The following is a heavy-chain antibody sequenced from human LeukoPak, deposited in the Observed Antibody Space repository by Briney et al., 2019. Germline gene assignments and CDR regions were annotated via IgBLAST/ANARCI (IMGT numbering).Heavy chain of an antibody. CDR3: AKDERLSGTNAGTLLDY. CDR2: IQYVGNAR. V-gene: IGHV3-30*02. CDR1: GFSFSGVG. D-gene: IGHD2-8*01. Sequence: PGGSLRVSCAASGFSFSGVGMHCVREASGKGLGLVAFIQYVGNARYYADSVKGRFTISRDNSKNTLYLEMNSLRPEDTALYYCAKDERLSGTNAGTLLDYWGQGTLVRVSS. J-gene: IGHJ4*02.